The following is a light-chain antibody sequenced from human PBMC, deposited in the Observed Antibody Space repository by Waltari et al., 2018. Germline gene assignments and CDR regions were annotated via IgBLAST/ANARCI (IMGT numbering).Light chain of an antibody. V-gene: IGKV4-1*01. CDR2: WAS. CDR3: QQYYDTPYT. Sequence: DIVMTQSPDSLAVSLGERATINCKSSQSVLYSSNNNNYLAWYQQKPGQPPKLLIYWASTRESGAPDRFSGSGSGTYFTLTISSLQAEDVAVYYCQQYYDTPYTFGQGTKLEIK. CDR1: QSVLYSSNNNNY. J-gene: IGKJ2*01.